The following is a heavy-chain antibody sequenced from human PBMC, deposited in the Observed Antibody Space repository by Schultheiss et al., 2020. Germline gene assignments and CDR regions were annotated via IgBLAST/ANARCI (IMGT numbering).Heavy chain of an antibody. J-gene: IGHJ4*02. V-gene: IGHV3-30*04. CDR2: MSYDGGVT. D-gene: IGHD4-17*01. CDR1: GFTFSKFA. CDR3: ATAVTLWYSDY. Sequence: GGSLRLSCAASGFTFSKFATHWVRQAPGKGLEWVAVMSYDGGVTVYADSVKGRFTIARDHSKNTLYLHMTSLKPADTAVYYCATAVTLWYSDYWGQGTLVTVSS.